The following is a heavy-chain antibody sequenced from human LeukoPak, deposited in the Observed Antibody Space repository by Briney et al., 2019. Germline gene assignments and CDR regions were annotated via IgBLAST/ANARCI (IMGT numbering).Heavy chain of an antibody. J-gene: IGHJ1*01. D-gene: IGHD3-22*01. CDR1: GFTFSSYW. Sequence: GGSLRLSCAASGFTFSSYWMHWGRQAPGKGLVWVSRIKSDGSTNYADSVKGRFTFSRDNAKNTVSLQMNSLRAEDTGVYYCARAPSEIGGYYPEYFRHWGQGTLVTVSS. CDR2: IKSDGST. V-gene: IGHV3-74*01. CDR3: ARAPSEIGGYYPEYFRH.